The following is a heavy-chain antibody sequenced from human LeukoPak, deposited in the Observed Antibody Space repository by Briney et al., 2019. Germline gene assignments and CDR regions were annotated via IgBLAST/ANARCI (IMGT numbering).Heavy chain of an antibody. J-gene: IGHJ3*02. CDR2: ISSSSDYI. CDR3: ASRYCTSTNCYAFDI. D-gene: IGHD2-2*01. Sequence: PGGSLRLSCAASGFTFSSYSMHWVRQAPGKGLEWVSPISSSSDYIFYADSVQGRFTISRDNAVNSLFLQMNSLRAEDTAVYYCASRYCTSTNCYAFDIWGQGTMVTVSS. CDR1: GFTFSSYS. V-gene: IGHV3-21*01.